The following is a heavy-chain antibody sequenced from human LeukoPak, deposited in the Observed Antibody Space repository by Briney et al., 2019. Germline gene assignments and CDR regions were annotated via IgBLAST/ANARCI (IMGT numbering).Heavy chain of an antibody. J-gene: IGHJ4*02. CDR1: GFTFSDYN. V-gene: IGHV3-48*01. CDR2: MSRSGDII. D-gene: IGHD3-22*01. CDR3: ARDLSTPYDSSGYYFDY. Sequence: GGSLRLSCAASGFTFSDYNMNWVRQVPGKGLESVSYMSRSGDIIYYADSVKGRFTISRDNAKNSLYLQMNSLRAEDTAVYYCARDLSTPYDSSGYYFDYWGQGTLVTVSS.